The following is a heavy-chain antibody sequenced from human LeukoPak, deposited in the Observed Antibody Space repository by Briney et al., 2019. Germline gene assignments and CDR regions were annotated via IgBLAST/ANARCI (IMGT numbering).Heavy chain of an antibody. V-gene: IGHV5-51*01. CDR3: ARSIAARRGIDAFDI. Sequence: GESLKISCKGSGYSFTSYWIGWVRQMPGKGLEWMGIIYPGDSDTRYSPSFQGQVTISADKSISTAYLQWSSLKASDTAMYYCARSIAARRGIDAFDIWGQGTMVTVSS. CDR2: IYPGDSDT. CDR1: GYSFTSYW. J-gene: IGHJ3*02. D-gene: IGHD6-6*01.